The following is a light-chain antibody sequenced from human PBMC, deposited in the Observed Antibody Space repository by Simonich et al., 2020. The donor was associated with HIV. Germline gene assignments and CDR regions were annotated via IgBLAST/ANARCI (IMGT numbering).Light chain of an antibody. CDR2: GAS. Sequence: EIVMTQSPATLSVSPGERATLPCRASPSVSSSLAVYQQNPGQAPRLPIYGASNRATGIPARLSGTGSGTDFTLTISSLEPEDFAIYYCQQYDKWPPVLAFGGGTKVEIK. J-gene: IGKJ4*01. CDR3: QQYDKWPPVLA. CDR1: PSVSSS. V-gene: IGKV3D-15*01.